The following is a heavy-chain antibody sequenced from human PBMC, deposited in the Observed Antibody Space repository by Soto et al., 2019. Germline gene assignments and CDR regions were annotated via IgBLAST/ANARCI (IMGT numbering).Heavy chain of an antibody. CDR2: IYHSGST. Sequence: SETLSLTCAVSGGSISSSNWWSWVRQPPGKGLEWIGEIYHSGSTNYNPSLKSRVTISVDKSKNQFSLKLSSVTAADTAVYYCARRPLGFGDTAMATIWGQGTLVTVSS. CDR3: ARRPLGFGDTAMATI. V-gene: IGHV4-4*02. J-gene: IGHJ4*02. CDR1: GGSISSSNW. D-gene: IGHD5-18*01.